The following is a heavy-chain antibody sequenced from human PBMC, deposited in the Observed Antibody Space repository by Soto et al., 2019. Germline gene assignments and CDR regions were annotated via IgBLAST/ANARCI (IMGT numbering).Heavy chain of an antibody. V-gene: IGHV3-53*01. CDR3: AKRTLYSSAWYHFDY. D-gene: IGHD6-19*01. CDR1: GFTVSSNY. CDR2: IYSGGST. Sequence: PGGSLRLSCAASGFTVSSNYMTWVRQAPERGLEWVSIIYSGGSTYYADSVKGRFTISRHYSKNTLYLQMNSLRAEDTAVYYCAKRTLYSSAWYHFDYWGQGTLVTVSS. J-gene: IGHJ4*02.